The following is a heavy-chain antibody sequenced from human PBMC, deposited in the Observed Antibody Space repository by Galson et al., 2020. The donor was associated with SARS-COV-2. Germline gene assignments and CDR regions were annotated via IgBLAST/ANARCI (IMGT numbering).Heavy chain of an antibody. D-gene: IGHD3-9*01. CDR3: ARGYDILTGYLYFDY. J-gene: IGHJ4*02. V-gene: IGHV3-30-3*01. CDR2: ISYAETNK. CDR1: GFTFSSYA. Sequence: PGGSLRLSCAASGFTFSSYAMHWVRQAPGKGLEWVAVISYAETNKYYANSVKGRFTITSDNSKNTLYLQMNSLRAEETAVYYCARGYDILTGYLYFDYWGQGTLVTVS.